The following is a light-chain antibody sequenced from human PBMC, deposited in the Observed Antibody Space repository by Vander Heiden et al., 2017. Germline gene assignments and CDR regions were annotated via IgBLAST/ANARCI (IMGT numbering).Light chain of an antibody. V-gene: IGKV1-27*01. CDR1: QGISYY. Sequence: EIQMIHFPSSMSASVVDRVTITCRATQGISYYLAWYQQGPGEVPKFLIYGASTLQSGVPSRFSGSGSGTDFTLTISSLQPEDVATYYCQKYNSAPYTFGQGTKLEIK. CDR2: GAS. CDR3: QKYNSAPYT. J-gene: IGKJ2*01.